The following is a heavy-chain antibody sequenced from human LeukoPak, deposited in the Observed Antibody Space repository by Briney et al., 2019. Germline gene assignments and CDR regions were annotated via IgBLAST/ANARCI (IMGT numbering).Heavy chain of an antibody. V-gene: IGHV3-21*01. D-gene: IGHD3-16*02. CDR3: ARDEGVIPRFDY. Sequence: SVKGRFTISRDNAKNSVYLQMNVLRAEDTAVYYCARDEGVIPRFDYGGQGTLVTVSS. J-gene: IGHJ4*02.